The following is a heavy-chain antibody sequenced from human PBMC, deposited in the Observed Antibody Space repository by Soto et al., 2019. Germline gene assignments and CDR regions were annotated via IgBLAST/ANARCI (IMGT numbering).Heavy chain of an antibody. CDR1: GYTFTSYG. V-gene: IGHV1-18*01. J-gene: IGHJ4*02. CDR2: ISAYNGNT. CDR3: AREPADYYDSSGYPD. Sequence: ASVKVSCKASGYTFTSYGISWVRQAPGQGLEWMGWISAYNGNTNYAQKLQGRVTMTTDTSTSTAYMELRSLRSDDTAVYYCAREPADYYDSSGYPDWGQGTLVTVSS. D-gene: IGHD3-22*01.